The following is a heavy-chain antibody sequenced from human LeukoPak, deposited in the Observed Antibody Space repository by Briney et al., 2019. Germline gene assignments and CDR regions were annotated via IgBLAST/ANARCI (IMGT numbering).Heavy chain of an antibody. CDR1: GFIFSTYG. CDR3: AKEDTTRLVHY. J-gene: IGHJ4*02. CDR2: IRHDGSIK. V-gene: IGHV3-30*02. Sequence: GGSLRLSCAASGFIFSTYGMYWVRQAPGKGLEWVAFIRHDGSIKNYADSVKGRSTISRDNSKNTLYLQMNSLRAEDTAVYYCAKEDTTRLVHYWGQGTLVTVSS. D-gene: IGHD6-19*01.